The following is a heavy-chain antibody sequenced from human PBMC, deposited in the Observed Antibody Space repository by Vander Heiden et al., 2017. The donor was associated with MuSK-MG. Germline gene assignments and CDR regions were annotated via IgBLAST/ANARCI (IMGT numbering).Heavy chain of an antibody. Sequence: EVQLLESGGGLVQPGGSLRLSCAASGFTFSSYAMSWVRQAPGKGLEWVSAISGSGGSTYYADSVKGRFTISRDNSKNTLYLQMNSLRAEDTAVYYCAKEGYSSSWYLSYFDYWGQGTLVTVSS. D-gene: IGHD6-13*01. CDR3: AKEGYSSSWYLSYFDY. V-gene: IGHV3-23*01. CDR2: ISGSGGST. J-gene: IGHJ4*02. CDR1: GFTFSSYA.